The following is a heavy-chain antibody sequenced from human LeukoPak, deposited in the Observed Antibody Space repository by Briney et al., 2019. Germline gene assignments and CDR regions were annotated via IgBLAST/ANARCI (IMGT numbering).Heavy chain of an antibody. CDR2: INPNSGGT. J-gene: IGHJ4*02. V-gene: IGHV1-2*02. D-gene: IGHD3-22*01. CDR1: GYTLTGYY. Sequence: WASVKVSCKASGYTLTGYYMHWVRQAPGQGLEWMGWINPNSGGTNYAQKFQGRVTMTRDTSISTAYMELSRLRSDDTAVYYCAGYYDSSGYYGWGQGTLVTVSS. CDR3: AGYYDSSGYYG.